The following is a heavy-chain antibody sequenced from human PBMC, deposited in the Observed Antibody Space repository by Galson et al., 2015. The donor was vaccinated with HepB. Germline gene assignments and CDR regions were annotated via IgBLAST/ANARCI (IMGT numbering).Heavy chain of an antibody. V-gene: IGHV1-69*06. Sequence: SVKVSCKASGGSFNTYAISWLRQAPGQGLEWMGGIIPMFDTAIYAQKFQGRVTITADKSTNTAYMDLSSLRSEDTAEYYCARDRADYYDSSGYSGAFDIWGHGTMVTVSS. CDR3: ARDRADYYDSSGYSGAFDI. D-gene: IGHD3-22*01. J-gene: IGHJ3*02. CDR1: GGSFNTYA. CDR2: IIPMFDTA.